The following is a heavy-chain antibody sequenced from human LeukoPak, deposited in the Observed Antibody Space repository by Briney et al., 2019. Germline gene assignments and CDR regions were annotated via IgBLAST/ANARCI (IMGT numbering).Heavy chain of an antibody. Sequence: SVKVSCKASGGTFSSYAISWVRQAPGQGLEWMGGIIPIFGTANYAQKFQGRVTITADKSTSTAYMELSSLRSEDTAVHYCARDKENYYDSSGYLNYWGQGTLVTVSS. D-gene: IGHD3-22*01. CDR3: ARDKENYYDSSGYLNY. CDR2: IIPIFGTA. J-gene: IGHJ4*02. CDR1: GGTFSSYA. V-gene: IGHV1-69*06.